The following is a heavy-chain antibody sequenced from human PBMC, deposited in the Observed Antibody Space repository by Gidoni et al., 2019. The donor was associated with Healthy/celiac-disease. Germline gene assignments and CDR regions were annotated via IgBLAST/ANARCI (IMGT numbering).Heavy chain of an antibody. J-gene: IGHJ3*02. CDR1: GFTFDDYA. CDR3: AKGWAIVPGAGDAFDI. CDR2: ISWNSGSI. Sequence: EVQLVESGGGLVQPGRSLRLSCAASGFTFDDYAMHWVRQAPGKGLEWVSGISWNSGSIGYADSVKGRFTISRDNAKNSLYLQMNSLRAEDTALYYCAKGWAIVPGAGDAFDIWGQGTMVTVSS. V-gene: IGHV3-9*01. D-gene: IGHD2-8*01.